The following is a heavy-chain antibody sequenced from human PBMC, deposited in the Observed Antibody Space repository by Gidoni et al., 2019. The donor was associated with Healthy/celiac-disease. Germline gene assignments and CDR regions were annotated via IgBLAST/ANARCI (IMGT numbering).Heavy chain of an antibody. D-gene: IGHD6-19*01. V-gene: IGHV3-21*01. CDR3: ARGAQMAGTTHDDFDI. CDR1: GFTFSSYS. Sequence: EVQLVESGGGLVNPGGSLRLSCAASGFTFSSYSMNWVRQAPGKGQEWVLSISSRSSYIYYADSVKGRFTISRDNAKKSLYLQMNRVRAEDTAVYYCARGAQMAGTTHDDFDIWGQGTMVTVSS. CDR2: ISSRSSYI. J-gene: IGHJ3*02.